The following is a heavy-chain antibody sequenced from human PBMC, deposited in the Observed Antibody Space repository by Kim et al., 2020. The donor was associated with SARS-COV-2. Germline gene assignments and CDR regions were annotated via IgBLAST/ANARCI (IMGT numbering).Heavy chain of an antibody. V-gene: IGHV3-15*01. CDR3: TTEEYGYILSPPAFDI. CDR1: GFTFSNAW. D-gene: IGHD5-12*01. CDR2: IKSKTDGGTT. Sequence: GGSLRLSCAASGFTFSNAWMSWVRQAPGKGLEWVGRIKSKTDGGTTDYAAPVKGRFTISRDDSKNTLYLQMNSLKTEDTAVYYCTTEEYGYILSPPAFDIWGQGTMVTVSS. J-gene: IGHJ3*02.